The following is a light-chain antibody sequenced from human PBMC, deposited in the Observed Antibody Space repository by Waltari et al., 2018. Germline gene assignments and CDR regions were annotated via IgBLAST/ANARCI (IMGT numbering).Light chain of an antibody. CDR3: AAWDDSLIGPV. Sequence: QSVLTQSPSTSGTPGQKVTISCSGSSSNIGSNTVNWYQQLPGTAPKLLIYGNNRRPSGVPDRFSGSKSGTSASLAISGLQSEDEADYYWAAWDDSLIGPVFGGGTKLTVL. V-gene: IGLV1-44*01. CDR1: SSNIGSNT. J-gene: IGLJ3*02. CDR2: GNN.